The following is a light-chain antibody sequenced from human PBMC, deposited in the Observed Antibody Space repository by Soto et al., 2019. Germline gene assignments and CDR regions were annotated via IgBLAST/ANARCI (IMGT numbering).Light chain of an antibody. CDR3: QQRSYLVT. V-gene: IGKV3-11*01. CDR2: DAS. CDR1: QSVSSY. Sequence: EIVLTQSPATLSLSPGERATLSCRASQSVSSYLAWCQHKPGQAPRLLIYDASNRATGIPSRFSGSGSGTDFTLTISSLEPKDFAVYYCQQRSYLVTFGQGTRLEIK. J-gene: IGKJ5*01.